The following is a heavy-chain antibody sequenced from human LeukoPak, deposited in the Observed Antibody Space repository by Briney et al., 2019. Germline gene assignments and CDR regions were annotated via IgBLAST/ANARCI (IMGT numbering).Heavy chain of an antibody. Sequence: SVKVSCKASGYTFTSYDISWVRQAPGQGLEWMGRIIPILGIANYAQKFQGRVTITADKSTSTAYMELSSLRSEDTAVYYCARARYCSGGSCYVFDYWGQGTLVTVSS. J-gene: IGHJ4*02. CDR3: ARARYCSGGSCYVFDY. V-gene: IGHV1-69*04. CDR1: GYTFTSYD. CDR2: IIPILGIA. D-gene: IGHD2-15*01.